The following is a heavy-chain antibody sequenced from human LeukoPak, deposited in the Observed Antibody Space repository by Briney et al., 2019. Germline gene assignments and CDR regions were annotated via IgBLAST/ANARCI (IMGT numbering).Heavy chain of an antibody. Sequence: GGSLRLSCAASGFTVTGNDMSWVRQAPGKGLEWVSLIYAGGSGSAYYADSVKGRFTGSRHDSKNTLDLQMNSLKPDDTAVYYCLRQGVGSPPRWGQGTLDTVSS. V-gene: IGHV3-53*04. CDR3: LRQGVGSPPR. D-gene: IGHD1-26*01. CDR2: IYAGGSGSA. CDR1: GFTVTGND. J-gene: IGHJ4*02.